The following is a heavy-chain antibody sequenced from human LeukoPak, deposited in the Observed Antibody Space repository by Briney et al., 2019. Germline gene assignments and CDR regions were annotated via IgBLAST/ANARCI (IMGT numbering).Heavy chain of an antibody. CDR3: ARESFGSRGVVIFDY. D-gene: IGHD3-3*01. CDR2: IYYSGST. CDR1: GGSISSGGYY. V-gene: IGHV4-31*03. J-gene: IGHJ4*02. Sequence: SDTLSLTCTVSGGSISSGGYYWSWIRQHPGKGLEWIGYIYYSGSTYYNPSLKSRVTISVDTSKNQFSLKLSSVTAADTAVYYCARESFGSRGVVIFDYWGQGTRVTVSS.